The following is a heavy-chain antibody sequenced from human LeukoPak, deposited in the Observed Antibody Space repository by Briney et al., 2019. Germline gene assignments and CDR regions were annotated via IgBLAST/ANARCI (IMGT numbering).Heavy chain of an antibody. CDR2: KNPNSGNT. J-gene: IGHJ3*02. D-gene: IGHD3-22*01. Sequence: GASVKVSCKASGYTFTSYDINWVRQATGQGLEWMGWKNPNSGNTGYAQKFQGRVTMTRNTSISTAYMELSSLRSEDTAVYYCARHYYYDSSGYDAFDIWGQGTMVTASS. CDR3: ARHYYYDSSGYDAFDI. CDR1: GYTFTSYD. V-gene: IGHV1-8*01.